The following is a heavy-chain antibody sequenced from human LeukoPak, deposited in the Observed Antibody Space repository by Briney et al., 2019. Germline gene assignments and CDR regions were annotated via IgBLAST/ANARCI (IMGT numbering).Heavy chain of an antibody. D-gene: IGHD3-22*01. V-gene: IGHV3-30*03. CDR2: ISYDGSNK. CDR1: GFTFSSYG. CDR3: AIVNSYYYDSSLLDY. J-gene: IGHJ4*02. Sequence: GGSLRLSCAASGFTFSSYGMHWVRQAPGKGLEWVAVISYDGSNKYYADSVKGRFTISRDNSKNTLYLQMNSLRAEDTAVYYCAIVNSYYYDSSLLDYWGQGTLVTVSS.